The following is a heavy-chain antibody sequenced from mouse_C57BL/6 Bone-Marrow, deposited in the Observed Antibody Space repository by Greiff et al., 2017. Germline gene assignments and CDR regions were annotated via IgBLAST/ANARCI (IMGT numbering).Heavy chain of an antibody. CDR3: AKRSYDTMDY. CDR1: GFSLTSYG. Sequence: QVQLKQSGPGLVQPSQSLSITCTVSGFSLTSYGVHWVRQPPGKGLEWLGVIWSGGSTDSNAAFISRLSISKDNSKSQVFFKMNSLRADDTAIYYSAKRSYDTMDYWGQGTSVTVSS. V-gene: IGHV2-4*01. J-gene: IGHJ4*01. CDR2: IWSGGST.